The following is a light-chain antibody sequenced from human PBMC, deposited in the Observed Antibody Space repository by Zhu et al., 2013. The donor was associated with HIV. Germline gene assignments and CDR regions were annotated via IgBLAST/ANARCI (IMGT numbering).Light chain of an antibody. Sequence: DIQMSQSPSTLSASVGDRVTITCRASQSIGRWLAWYQQRPGKAPKLLIYDASTLETGVPLRFRGSGSGTEFTLTISSLHPDDFATYYCQQYNSYSPITFGQGTRVDIK. J-gene: IGKJ5*01. CDR2: DAS. CDR1: QSIGRW. CDR3: QQYNSYSPIT. V-gene: IGKV1-5*01.